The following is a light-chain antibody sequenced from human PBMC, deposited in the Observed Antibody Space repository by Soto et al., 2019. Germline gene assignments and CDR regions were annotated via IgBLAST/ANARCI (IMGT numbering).Light chain of an antibody. V-gene: IGLV2-11*01. CDR1: NSDVGAYNF. J-gene: IGLJ3*02. CDR3: YSYAGDYNLV. CDR2: DVN. Sequence: QSVLTQPRSVSGSPGQSVTISCTGTNSDVGAYNFVSWYQQQPGKAPKLILYDVNQRPSGVPDRLSGSKSDNTASLTISGLQTEDEADYYCYSYAGDYNLVFGGGTK.